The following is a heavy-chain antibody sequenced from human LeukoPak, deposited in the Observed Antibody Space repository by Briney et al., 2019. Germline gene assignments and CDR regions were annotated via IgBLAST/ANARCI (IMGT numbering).Heavy chain of an antibody. D-gene: IGHD6-13*01. CDR1: GGSFSGYY. CDR3: ARGPHIAAAGTGRFWNY. V-gene: IGHV4-34*01. CDR2: INHSGST. Sequence: SETLSLTCAVYGGSFSGYYWSWIRQPPGKGLEWIGEINHSGSTNYNPSLKSRVTISVDTSKNQFSLELSSVTAADTAVYYCARGPHIAAAGTGRFWNYWGQGTLVTVSS. J-gene: IGHJ4*02.